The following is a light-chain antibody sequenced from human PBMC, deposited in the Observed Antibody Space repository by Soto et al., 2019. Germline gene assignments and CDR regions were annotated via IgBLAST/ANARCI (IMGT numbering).Light chain of an antibody. CDR3: SSYTKNSTVI. Sequence: QSALTQVAYVSGSPGQSITIPCTGTSSDVGGYEYVSWYQQHPGKAPKLMIYNVNYRPSGVSNRFSGSKSDNTASLTISGLQAEDEANYYCSSYTKNSTVIFGGGTKVTVL. CDR1: SSDVGGYEY. J-gene: IGLJ2*01. CDR2: NVN. V-gene: IGLV2-14*03.